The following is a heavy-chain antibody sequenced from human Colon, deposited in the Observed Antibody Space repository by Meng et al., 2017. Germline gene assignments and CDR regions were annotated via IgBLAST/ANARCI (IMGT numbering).Heavy chain of an antibody. CDR2: ISDYNGNT. CDR3: ARVPKRLEYGMIPYKYYGMYV. V-gene: IGHV1-18*01. D-gene: IGHD1-1*01. J-gene: IGHJ6*02. CDR1: GYIFSNYG. Sequence: ASVKVSCKASGYIFSNYGISWVRQAPGQGLEWMGWISDYNGNTKYAKKFQGRVTMTSDTSTNTAYLELRSLRSNDTAVYYCARVPKRLEYGMIPYKYYGMYVWGQGTTVTVSS.